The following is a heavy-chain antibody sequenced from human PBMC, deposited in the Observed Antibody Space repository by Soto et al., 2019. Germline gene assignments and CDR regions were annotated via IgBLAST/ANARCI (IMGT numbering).Heavy chain of an antibody. D-gene: IGHD7-27*01. J-gene: IGHJ4*02. CDR3: ARESEDLTSNFDY. CDR1: GFTLTSYS. V-gene: IGHV3-21*01. CDR2: ISSTANDI. Sequence: GGTLGLSCASSGFTLTSYSMNWIRHAPGKGLDWVSAISSTANDIYYGDSMKGRFTISRDNAKNSLYLEMNSLRDEDTAVYSCARESEDLTSNFDYWGQGTLVTVSS.